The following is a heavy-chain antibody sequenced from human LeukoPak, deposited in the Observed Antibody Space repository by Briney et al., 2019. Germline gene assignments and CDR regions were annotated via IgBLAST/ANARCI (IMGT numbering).Heavy chain of an antibody. V-gene: IGHV3-30*04. CDR1: GFTFSSYA. D-gene: IGHD6-13*01. CDR2: ISYDGSNK. CDR3: ARVSQLVSDAFDI. Sequence: PGRSLRLSCAASGFTFSSYAMHWVRQAPGKGLEWVAVISYDGSNKYYADSVKGRFTISRDNSKNTLYLQMNSLRAEDTAVYYCARVSQLVSDAFDIWGQGTMVTVSS. J-gene: IGHJ3*02.